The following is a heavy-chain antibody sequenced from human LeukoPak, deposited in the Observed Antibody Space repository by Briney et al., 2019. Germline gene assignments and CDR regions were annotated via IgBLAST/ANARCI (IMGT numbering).Heavy chain of an antibody. Sequence: GASVKVSCKASGYTFTSYDINWVRQATGQGLEWMGWMNPNSGNTGYAQKFQGRVTITRNTSISTAYMELSSLRSEDTAVYYCASRYYDFWSGSDTNAFDIWGQGTMVTVSS. CDR3: ASRYYDFWSGSDTNAFDI. CDR1: GYTFTSYD. V-gene: IGHV1-8*03. J-gene: IGHJ3*02. CDR2: MNPNSGNT. D-gene: IGHD3-3*01.